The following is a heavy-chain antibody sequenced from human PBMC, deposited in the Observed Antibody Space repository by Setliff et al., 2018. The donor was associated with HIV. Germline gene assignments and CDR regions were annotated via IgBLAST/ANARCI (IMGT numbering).Heavy chain of an antibody. D-gene: IGHD6-6*01. V-gene: IGHV3-7*01. CDR3: AREASLSY. Sequence: GGSLRLSCAASGFTFSNFYMSWVRQAPGKGLEWVANINQDGSEENYVDFVKGRFTISRDNANNSLHLQMNSLRAEDTAVYYCAREASLSYWGQGTLVTVSS. J-gene: IGHJ4*02. CDR1: GFTFSNFY. CDR2: INQDGSEE.